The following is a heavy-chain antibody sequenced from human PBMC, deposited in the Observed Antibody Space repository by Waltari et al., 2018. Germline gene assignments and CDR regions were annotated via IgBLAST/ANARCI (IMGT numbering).Heavy chain of an antibody. CDR1: GGSISSSSYY. J-gene: IGHJ5*02. Sequence: QLQLQESDPGLVKPSETLSLTCTVSGGSISSSSYYWGWIRQPPGKGLEWIGSIYYSGTTDYNPSLKRRVTISVDTSKNQVYLKLSSVTAADTAVYSCARRSGTPFGPWGQGTLVTVSS. CDR2: IYYSGTT. CDR3: ARRSGTPFGP. V-gene: IGHV4-39*01. D-gene: IGHD1-26*01.